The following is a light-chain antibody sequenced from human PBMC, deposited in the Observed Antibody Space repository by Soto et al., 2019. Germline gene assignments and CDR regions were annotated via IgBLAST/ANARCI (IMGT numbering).Light chain of an antibody. J-gene: IGKJ5*01. CDR3: QQYNSWPMT. Sequence: EIVMTQSPGTLSVSPVERATLSCRASQSVSSNLAWYQQKPGQAPRLLISDASTRATGIPARFSSSGSGTEFTLTISGLQSEDFAVYYCQQYNSWPMTFGQGTRLEIK. CDR2: DAS. CDR1: QSVSSN. V-gene: IGKV3-15*01.